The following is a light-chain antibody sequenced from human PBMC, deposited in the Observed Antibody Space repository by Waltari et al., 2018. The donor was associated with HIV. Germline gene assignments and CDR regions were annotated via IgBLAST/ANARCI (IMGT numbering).Light chain of an antibody. J-gene: IGKJ3*01. Sequence: DIVMTQSPATLSVSPGERATLSCRSSQSVSSNLAWYQQKPGQAPRLLIYGASPRPTGIPARFSGSGSGTEFTLPISSLQSENFAVYYCQQYNNWPPLFTFGPGTKVDIK. CDR1: QSVSSN. V-gene: IGKV3-15*01. CDR2: GAS. CDR3: QQYNNWPPLFT.